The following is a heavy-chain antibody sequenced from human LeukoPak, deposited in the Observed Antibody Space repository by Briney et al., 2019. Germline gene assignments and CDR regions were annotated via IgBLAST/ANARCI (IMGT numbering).Heavy chain of an antibody. D-gene: IGHD6-13*01. CDR1: GFTFRTYD. CDR2: VSSSGSTI. Sequence: GGSLRLSCVVSGFTFRTYDMHWARQAPGKGLEGVSYVSSSGSTILYTASVKDRFTVSRDNANASLYLDMNSLRAEDTAVYYCARGPVVHRAAAANDAFDVWGQGTMVTVSS. CDR3: ARGPVVHRAAAANDAFDV. V-gene: IGHV3-48*03. J-gene: IGHJ3*01.